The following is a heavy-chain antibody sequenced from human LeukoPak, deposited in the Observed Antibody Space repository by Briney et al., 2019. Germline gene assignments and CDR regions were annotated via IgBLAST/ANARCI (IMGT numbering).Heavy chain of an antibody. D-gene: IGHD3-10*01. Sequence: SETLSLTCAVYGGSFSGYYWSWIRQPPGKGLEWIGEINHSGSTNHNPSLKSRVTISVDTSKNQFSLKLSSVTAADTAVYYCARGRSSRYYYGMDVWGKGTTVTVSS. CDR2: INHSGST. CDR3: ARGRSSRYYYGMDV. V-gene: IGHV4-34*01. J-gene: IGHJ6*04. CDR1: GGSFSGYY.